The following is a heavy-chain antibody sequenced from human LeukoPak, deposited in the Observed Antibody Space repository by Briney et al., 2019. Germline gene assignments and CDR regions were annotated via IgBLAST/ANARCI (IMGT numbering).Heavy chain of an antibody. CDR3: ARDLGSSGWGNWFDP. V-gene: IGHV1-2*02. CDR1: GYTFTGYY. CDR2: INPNSGGT. J-gene: IGHJ5*02. D-gene: IGHD6-19*01. Sequence: ASVKVSCKASGYTFTGYYMHWVRQAPGQGLEWMGWINPNSGGTNYAQKFQGRVTMTRDTSISTAYMELSRLRSDDTAVYYCARDLGSSGWGNWFDPWGQGTLVTVSS.